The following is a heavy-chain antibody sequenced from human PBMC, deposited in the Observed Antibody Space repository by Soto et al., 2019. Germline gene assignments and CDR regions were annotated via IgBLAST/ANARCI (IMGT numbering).Heavy chain of an antibody. D-gene: IGHD3-3*01. CDR2: SIPIFGTA. V-gene: IGHV1-69*01. J-gene: IGHJ4*02. CDR3: ARAPILVGVTPYENYFDS. Sequence: SVKGSCKASGGTFSNSVISWVRQAPGQGLEWMGGSIPIFGTANYAQKFQGRVTIIADESTSTAYMEVTSLRSEDTAVYYCARAPILVGVTPYENYFDSWGQGTLVTVSS. CDR1: GGTFSNSV.